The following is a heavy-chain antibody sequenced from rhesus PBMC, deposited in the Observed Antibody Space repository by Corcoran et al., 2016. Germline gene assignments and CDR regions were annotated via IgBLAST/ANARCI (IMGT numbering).Heavy chain of an antibody. D-gene: IGHD1-20*01. V-gene: IGHV4-173*01. CDR1: GGSLSSNS. CDR2: ISGSGGST. Sequence: LQLQESCPGLVQPSETLSLTCAVSGGSLSSNSWSWIRPPPGTWLAWSGRISGSGGSTDYNPSLKSRVTISTDTSKNQFALKLSSVTAADTAVYYCARDGSWNKPVPFDYWGQGVLVTVSS. J-gene: IGHJ4*01. CDR3: ARDGSWNKPVPFDY.